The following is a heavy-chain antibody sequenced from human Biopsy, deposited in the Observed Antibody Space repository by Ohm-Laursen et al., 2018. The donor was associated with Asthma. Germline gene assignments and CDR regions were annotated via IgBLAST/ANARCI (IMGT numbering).Heavy chain of an antibody. Sequence: SLRLSCAASGFSFSNFAIHWVRQAPGKGLEWVGVISKDASTQDYADSVKGRFTISRDNAKNSLYLQMNSLRAEDTAVYYCARVMELELLDYWGQGTLVTVSS. CDR2: ISKDASTQ. CDR3: ARVMELELLDY. D-gene: IGHD1-7*01. V-gene: IGHV3-30*07. CDR1: GFSFSNFA. J-gene: IGHJ4*02.